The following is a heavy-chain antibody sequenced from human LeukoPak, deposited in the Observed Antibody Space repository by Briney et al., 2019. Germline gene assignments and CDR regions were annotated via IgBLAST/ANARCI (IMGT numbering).Heavy chain of an antibody. CDR3: ARRYYDILTGYYLNAFDI. Sequence: GSLRLSCAASGFTLSNYWSWIRQPPGKGLEWIGYIYYSGSTNYNPSLKSRVTISVDTSKNQFSLKLSSVTAADTAVYYCARRYYDILTGYYLNAFDIWGQGTMVTVSS. D-gene: IGHD3-9*01. CDR1: GFTLSNY. V-gene: IGHV4-59*01. J-gene: IGHJ3*02. CDR2: IYYSGST.